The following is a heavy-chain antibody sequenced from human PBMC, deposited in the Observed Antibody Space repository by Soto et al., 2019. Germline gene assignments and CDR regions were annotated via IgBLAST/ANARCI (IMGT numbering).Heavy chain of an antibody. V-gene: IGHV1-69*13. D-gene: IGHD2-15*01. CDR3: ARVGVVVAATPFYFDY. Sequence: SVKASCKASGGTIRSYAISWVRQAPEQGLEWMGGIIPIFGTANYAQKFQGRVTITADESTSTAYMELSSLRSEDTAVYYCARVGVVVAATPFYFDYWGQGTLVTVSS. CDR2: IIPIFGTA. CDR1: GGTIRSYA. J-gene: IGHJ4*02.